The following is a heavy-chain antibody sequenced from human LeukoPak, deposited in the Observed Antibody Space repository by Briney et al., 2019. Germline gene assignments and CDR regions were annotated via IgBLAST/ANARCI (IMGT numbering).Heavy chain of an antibody. CDR2: ISSTSNYM. CDR1: GFTFTTYS. CDR3: ARSKTIQLDAMDV. D-gene: IGHD5-18*01. Sequence: GGSLRLTCAASGFTFTTYSINWVRQAPGKGLEWVSSISSTSNYMFYADSVKGRFTISRDDAKNSLYLQVNSLRADDAATYYCARSKTIQLDAMDVWGNGTKVTVSP. V-gene: IGHV3-21*01. J-gene: IGHJ6*04.